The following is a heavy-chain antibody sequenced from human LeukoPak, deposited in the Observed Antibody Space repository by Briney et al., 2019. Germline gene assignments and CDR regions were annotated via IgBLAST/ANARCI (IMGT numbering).Heavy chain of an antibody. V-gene: IGHV1-18*01. J-gene: IGHJ3*02. CDR3: AREDCSGGSCYSLSLTPVFHVFDI. CDR1: GYAFTSYG. D-gene: IGHD2-15*01. Sequence: GASVKVSCKASGYAFTSYGISWVRQAPGQGLEWMGWISAYNGNTDYAPKLQGRVTMTTATSTSTAYMELRSLRSDDTAVYYCAREDCSGGSCYSLSLTPVFHVFDIWGQGTMVIVSS. CDR2: ISAYNGNT.